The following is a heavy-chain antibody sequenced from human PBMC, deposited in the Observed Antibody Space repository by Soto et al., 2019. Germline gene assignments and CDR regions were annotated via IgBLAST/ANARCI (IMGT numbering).Heavy chain of an antibody. CDR2: ISYDGSNK. Sequence: LRLSCAASGFTFSSYAMHWVRQAPGKGLEWVAVISYDGSNKYYADSVKGRFTISRDNSKNTLYLQMNSLRAEDTAVYYCARDQDYYGSGSSPLMDWGQGTLVTVSS. V-gene: IGHV3-30-3*01. CDR3: ARDQDYYGSGSSPLMD. J-gene: IGHJ4*02. D-gene: IGHD3-10*01. CDR1: GFTFSSYA.